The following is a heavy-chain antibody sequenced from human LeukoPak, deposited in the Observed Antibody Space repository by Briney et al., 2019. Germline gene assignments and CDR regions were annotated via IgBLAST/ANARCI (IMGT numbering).Heavy chain of an antibody. J-gene: IGHJ6*03. Sequence: PGGSLRLSCAASGFTFSSYEMNWVRQAPGKGLEWVSYISSSGSIIYYADSVKGRFTISRDNAKNSLYLQMNSLRAEDTAVYYCAKWLTQYHYFMDVWGKGTTVTVSS. CDR2: ISSSGSII. CDR3: AKWLTQYHYFMDV. CDR1: GFTFSSYE. V-gene: IGHV3-48*03. D-gene: IGHD6-19*01.